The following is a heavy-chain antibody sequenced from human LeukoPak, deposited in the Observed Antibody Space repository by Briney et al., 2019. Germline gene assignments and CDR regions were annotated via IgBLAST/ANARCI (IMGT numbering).Heavy chain of an antibody. CDR3: ARQPATGEDYYYGMDV. CDR2: IYYSGRT. V-gene: IGHV4-39*01. CDR1: GGSTSGSSYF. J-gene: IGHJ6*02. Sequence: SETLSLTCTVSGGSTSGSSYFWGWVRQPPGKGLECIGSIYYSGRTYYNPSLQSRVAISLDTSKNQFSLSLTSVTAADTAMYYCARQPATGEDYYYGMDVWGQGTTVTVSS. D-gene: IGHD3-10*01.